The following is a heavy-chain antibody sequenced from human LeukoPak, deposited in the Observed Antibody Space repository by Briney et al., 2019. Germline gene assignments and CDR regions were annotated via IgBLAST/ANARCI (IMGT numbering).Heavy chain of an antibody. CDR2: ISGSGGST. J-gene: IGHJ4*02. Sequence: GGSLRLSCAASGLTFSCYAMSWVRQAPGRGLEWVSAISGSGGSTYYADSAKGLFTISRDNSKKPLYLQINSLGPEGAAVYYCEKDSSYGDLFDDGGQGTLVTVSS. D-gene: IGHD4-17*01. CDR1: GLTFSCYA. V-gene: IGHV3-23*01. CDR3: EKDSSYGDLFDD.